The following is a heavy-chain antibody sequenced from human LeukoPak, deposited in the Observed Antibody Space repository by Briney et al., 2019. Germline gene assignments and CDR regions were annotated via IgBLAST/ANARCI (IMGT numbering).Heavy chain of an antibody. Sequence: GGSLRLSCAASGYTLSSYSMNWVREAPGKGREGGSYICSSSSTIYYADSVKGRFTISRDNAKNSLYLQMNSLRAEDTAVYYCARVSPPYYYDSSGLYSFDYWGQGTLVTVSS. CDR2: ICSSSSTI. V-gene: IGHV3-48*04. CDR1: GYTLSSYS. J-gene: IGHJ4*02. CDR3: ARVSPPYYYDSSGLYSFDY. D-gene: IGHD3-22*01.